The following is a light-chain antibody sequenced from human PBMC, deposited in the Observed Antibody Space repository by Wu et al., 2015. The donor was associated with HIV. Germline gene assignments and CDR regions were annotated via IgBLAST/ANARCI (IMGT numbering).Light chain of an antibody. J-gene: IGKJ2*03. CDR2: KAS. V-gene: IGKV1-5*03. CDR1: QSISSW. CDR3: QQYSDFSLYS. Sequence: DIQMTQSPSTLSASIGDRVTITCRASQSISSWLAWYQQKPGKAPKLLIYKASSLESGVPSRFSGSGSGTEFTLTITSLQPDDFATYYCQQYSDFSLYSFGQGTKVEIK.